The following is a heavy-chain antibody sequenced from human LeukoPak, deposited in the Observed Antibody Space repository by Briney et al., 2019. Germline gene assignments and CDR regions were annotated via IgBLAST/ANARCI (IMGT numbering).Heavy chain of an antibody. Sequence: GASVKVSCKASGYTFTGYYMHWVRQAPGQGLEWMGWINPNSGGTNYAQKFQGRVTMTRDTSISTAYMELSRLRSDDTAVYYCARDKALQWSLTMYYFDYWGQGTLVTVSS. V-gene: IGHV1-2*02. D-gene: IGHD2-21*02. CDR3: ARDKALQWSLTMYYFDY. J-gene: IGHJ4*02. CDR1: GYTFTGYY. CDR2: INPNSGGT.